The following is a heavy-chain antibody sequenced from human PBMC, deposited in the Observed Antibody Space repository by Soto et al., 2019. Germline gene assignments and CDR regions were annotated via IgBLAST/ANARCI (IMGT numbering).Heavy chain of an antibody. CDR1: GFTFGSHA. D-gene: IGHD3-3*01. CDR2: ISGSGGSA. CDR3: AKEPYSDFWSAYYYFDY. Sequence: PGGPLRLSCAASGFTFGSHAMIWVRQAPGKGLEWVSAISGSGGSAYYADSVKGRFTISRDNSINTLYLQMNSLRAEDTALYYCAKEPYSDFWSAYYYFDYWGQGTLVNVSS. V-gene: IGHV3-23*01. J-gene: IGHJ4*02.